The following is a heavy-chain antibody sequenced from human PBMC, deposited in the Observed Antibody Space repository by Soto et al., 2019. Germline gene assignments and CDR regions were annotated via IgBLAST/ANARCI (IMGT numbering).Heavy chain of an antibody. CDR2: IYYSGST. CDR3: ARAQYGDYLDY. J-gene: IGHJ4*02. CDR1: GGSISSYY. Sequence: PSATLSLTCTVSGGSISSYYWSWIRQPPGKGLEWIGYIYYSGSTNYNPSLKSRVTISVDTSKNQFSLKLSSVTAADTAVYYCARAQYGDYLDYWGQGTLVTVSS. V-gene: IGHV4-59*01. D-gene: IGHD4-17*01.